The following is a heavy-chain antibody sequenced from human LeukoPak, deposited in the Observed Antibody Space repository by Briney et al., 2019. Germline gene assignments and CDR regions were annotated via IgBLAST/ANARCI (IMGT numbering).Heavy chain of an antibody. CDR1: GFTFSSYG. D-gene: IGHD2-8*01. V-gene: IGHV3-30*02. CDR2: IRYDGSNK. Sequence: GSLRLSCAASGFTFSSYGMHWVRQAPGKGQEWVAFIRYDGSNKYYADSVKGRFTISRDNSKNTLYLQMNSLRAEDTAVYYCAKDGMVYARGYFQHWGQGTLVTVSS. CDR3: AKDGMVYARGYFQH. J-gene: IGHJ1*01.